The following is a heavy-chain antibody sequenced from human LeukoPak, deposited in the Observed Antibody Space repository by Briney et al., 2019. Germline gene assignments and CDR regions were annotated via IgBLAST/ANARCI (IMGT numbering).Heavy chain of an antibody. D-gene: IGHD3-3*01. V-gene: IGHV1-2*06. CDR1: GYTFTGYY. J-gene: IGHJ5*02. CDR3: ARVTYYDFWSGYSSDNWFDP. Sequence: ASVKVSCKSSGYTFTGYYMHWVRQAPGQGLEWMGRIYPSSCGTNYAHKFQGRVTMTRDTSISTAYMELSRLRSDDTAVYYCARVTYYDFWSGYSSDNWFDPWGQGTLVTVSS. CDR2: IYPSSCGT.